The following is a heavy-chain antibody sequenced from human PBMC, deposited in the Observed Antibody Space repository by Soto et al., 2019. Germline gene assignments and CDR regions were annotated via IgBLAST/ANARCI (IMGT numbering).Heavy chain of an antibody. Sequence: GASVKVSCKAIGYSFTSHYMHWVRQAPGQGLEWMGRIYPGCVNTNYAQKFKGRVTITADESTSTAYMELSSLRSEDTAVYYCARDDVDTAMPYGMDVWGQGTTVTV. J-gene: IGHJ6*02. CDR2: IYPGCVNT. V-gene: IGHV1-46*01. CDR1: GYSFTSHY. D-gene: IGHD5-18*01. CDR3: ARDDVDTAMPYGMDV.